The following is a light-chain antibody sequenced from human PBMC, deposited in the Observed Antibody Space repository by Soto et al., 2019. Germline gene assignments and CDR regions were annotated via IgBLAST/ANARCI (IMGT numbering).Light chain of an antibody. CDR3: QVWDSSSDHVV. CDR1: NIGSKS. CDR2: YDS. J-gene: IGLJ2*01. V-gene: IGLV3-21*04. Sequence: SYELTQPPSVSVAPGKTARITCGGSNIGSKSVHWYQQKQGQAPVLVIYYDSDRPSGIPERFSGSNSGNTATLTISRVGAGDEAEYYCQVWDSSSDHVVFGGGTKLTVL.